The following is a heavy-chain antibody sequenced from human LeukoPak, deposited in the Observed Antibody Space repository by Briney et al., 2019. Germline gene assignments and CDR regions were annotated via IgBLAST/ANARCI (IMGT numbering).Heavy chain of an antibody. D-gene: IGHD5-12*01. CDR2: IYAGDSDT. CDR1: GYRFTSYW. J-gene: IGHJ3*02. CDR3: ARLRMGGYEAFDI. Sequence: GESLKISCKGSGYRFTSYWIGWVRQMPGKGLEWMGIIYAGDSDTRYRPSFQGQVTISADKSISTAYLQWSSLKASDTAMYYCARLRMGGYEAFDIWGQGTMVTVSS. V-gene: IGHV5-51*01.